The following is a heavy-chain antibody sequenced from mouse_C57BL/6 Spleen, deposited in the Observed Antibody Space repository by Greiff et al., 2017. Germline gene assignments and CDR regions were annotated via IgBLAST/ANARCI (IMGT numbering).Heavy chain of an antibody. CDR3: ARTHSPYAMDY. Sequence: VQLKQSGPELVKPGASVKISCKASGYTFTDYYMNWVKQSHGKSLEWIGDINPNNGGTSYNQKFKGKATLTVDKSSSTAYMELRSLTSEDSAVYYCARTHSPYAMDYWGQGTSVTVSS. J-gene: IGHJ4*01. D-gene: IGHD2-12*01. CDR1: GYTFTDYY. V-gene: IGHV1-26*01. CDR2: INPNNGGT.